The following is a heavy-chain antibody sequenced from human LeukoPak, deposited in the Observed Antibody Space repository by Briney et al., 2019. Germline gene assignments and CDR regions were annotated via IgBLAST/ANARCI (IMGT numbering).Heavy chain of an antibody. D-gene: IGHD6-19*01. CDR2: ISSDGSNK. V-gene: IGHV3-30*03. Sequence: PGRSLSLSCAASGFTFSTYGMHWVRQAPGKGLEWVAVISSDGSNKYTADSVKGRFTISRDNSKNTLYLQMSSLRGEDTAMYFWTRDHGGYNSAWKTFFDYWGERALVTVSS. CDR3: TRDHGGYNSAWKTFFDY. J-gene: IGHJ4*02. CDR1: GFTFSTYG.